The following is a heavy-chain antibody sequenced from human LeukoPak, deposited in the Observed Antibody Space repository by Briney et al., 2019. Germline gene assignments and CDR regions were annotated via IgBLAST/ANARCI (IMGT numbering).Heavy chain of an antibody. CDR3: ARDYYGSGSRVPVDYFDY. V-gene: IGHV3-21*01. Sequence: GGSLRLSCAASGFTFSSYSMNRVRQAPGKGLEWVSSISSSSSYIYYADSVKGRFTISRDNAKNSLYLQMNSLRAEDTAVYYCARDYYGSGSRVPVDYFDYWGQGTLVTVSS. D-gene: IGHD3-10*01. CDR1: GFTFSSYS. J-gene: IGHJ4*02. CDR2: ISSSSSYI.